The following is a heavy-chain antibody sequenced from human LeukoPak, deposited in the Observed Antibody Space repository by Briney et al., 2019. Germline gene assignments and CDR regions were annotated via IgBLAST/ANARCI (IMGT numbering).Heavy chain of an antibody. D-gene: IGHD6-19*01. J-gene: IGHJ4*02. V-gene: IGHV3-33*01. CDR3: ARVFSSGWQTDY. CDR2: IYYDGSNK. Sequence: PGGSLRLSCAASAFTFSSYGMHLVRQAPGKGLEWVAVIYYDGSNKYYADSVKGRFTISKDNSMNTLYLQMNSLRAEDTAVYYCARVFSSGWQTDYWGQGTLVTVSS. CDR1: AFTFSSYG.